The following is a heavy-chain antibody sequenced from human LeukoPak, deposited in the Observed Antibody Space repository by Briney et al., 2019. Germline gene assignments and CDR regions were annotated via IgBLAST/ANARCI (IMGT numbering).Heavy chain of an antibody. CDR3: AGGEKVGF. V-gene: IGHV3-7*04. CDR1: GFTFSSYW. CDR2: IKQDGSDE. D-gene: IGHD1-26*01. Sequence: GGSLRLSCVASGFTFSSYWMSWVRQAPGKGLEWVANIKQDGSDEYYVDSVKGRFTISRDNAKNSLYLQMNSLRAEDTGVYYWAGGEKVGFWGQGTLGTGSS. J-gene: IGHJ4*02.